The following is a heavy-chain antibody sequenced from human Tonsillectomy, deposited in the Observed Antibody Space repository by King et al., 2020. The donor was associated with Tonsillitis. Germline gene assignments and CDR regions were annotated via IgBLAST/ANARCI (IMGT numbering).Heavy chain of an antibody. V-gene: IGHV3-30*18. J-gene: IGHJ6*02. D-gene: IGHD3-3*01. Sequence: VQLVESGGGVVQPGRSLRLSCAASGFTFSSYGIHWVRQAPGKGLEWVAVISYDGSNKYYADSVKGRFTISRDKSKNTLYLQMNSLRAEDTAVYYCAKGRYDLWSGYVDYYYGVDVWGQGTTLTVSS. CDR2: ISYDGSNK. CDR3: AKGRYDLWSGYVDYYYGVDV. CDR1: GFTFSSYG.